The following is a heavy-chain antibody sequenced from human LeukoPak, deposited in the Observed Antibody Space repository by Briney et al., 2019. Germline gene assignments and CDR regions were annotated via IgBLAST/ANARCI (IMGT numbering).Heavy chain of an antibody. V-gene: IGHV1-46*03. CDR1: GYTFTSYY. D-gene: IGHD3-22*01. Sequence: SVKVSCKASGYTFTSYYMHWVRQAPGQGLEWMGIINPSGGSTSYAQKFQGRVTMTRDTSTSTVYMELSSLRSEDTAVYYCARASDSSGYYAPQHYFDYWGQGTLVTVSS. J-gene: IGHJ4*02. CDR3: ARASDSSGYYAPQHYFDY. CDR2: INPSGGST.